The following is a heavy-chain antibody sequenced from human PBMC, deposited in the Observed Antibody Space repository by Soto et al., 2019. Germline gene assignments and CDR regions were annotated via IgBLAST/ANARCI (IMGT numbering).Heavy chain of an antibody. CDR3: ARESAMVIGGMDV. CDR2: IYSGGST. Sequence: EVQLVESGGGLIQPGGSLRLSCAASGFTVSSNYMSWVRQAPGKGLEWVSVIYSGGSTYYADSVKGRFTISRDNSKNTMYLQMNSLRAEDTAMYYCARESAMVIGGMDVWGQGTTVTVSS. J-gene: IGHJ6*02. D-gene: IGHD5-18*01. V-gene: IGHV3-53*01. CDR1: GFTVSSNY.